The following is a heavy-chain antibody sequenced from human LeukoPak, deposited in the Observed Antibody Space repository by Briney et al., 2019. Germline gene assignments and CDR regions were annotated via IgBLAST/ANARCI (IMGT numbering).Heavy chain of an antibody. D-gene: IGHD6-13*01. CDR3: ARHLGGSSWFIDWFDP. CDR1: GGSFSGYY. J-gene: IGHJ5*02. V-gene: IGHV4-34*01. CDR2: INHSGST. Sequence: PSETLSLTCAVYGGSFSGYYWSWIRQPPGKGLEWIGEINHSGSTNYNPSLKSRVTISVDTSKNQFSLKLSSVTAADTAVYYCARHLGGSSWFIDWFDPWGQGTLVTVSS.